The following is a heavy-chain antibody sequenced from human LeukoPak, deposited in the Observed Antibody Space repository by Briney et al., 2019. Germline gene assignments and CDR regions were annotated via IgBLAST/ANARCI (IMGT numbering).Heavy chain of an antibody. D-gene: IGHD3-22*01. J-gene: IGHJ4*02. CDR1: GGSFSGYY. V-gene: IGHV4-34*01. Sequence: SETLSLTCAVYGGSFSGYYWSWIRQPPGKGLEWIGEINHSGSTNYNPSLKSRVTISVDTSKNQFSLKLSSVTAADTAVYYCARVKISGYYWRGLDYWGQGTLVTVSS. CDR3: ARVKISGYYWRGLDY. CDR2: INHSGST.